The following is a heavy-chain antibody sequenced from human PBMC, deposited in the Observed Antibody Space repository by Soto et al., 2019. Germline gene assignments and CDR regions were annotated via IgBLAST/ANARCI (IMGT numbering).Heavy chain of an antibody. Sequence: SETLSLTCTVSGGSISSYYWSWIRQPPGKGLEWIGYIYYSGSTNYNPSLKSRVTISVDTSKNQFSLKLSSVTAADKAVYYCARLPPGYCSGGSCYSPYYFDYWGQGTLFTFSS. D-gene: IGHD2-15*01. V-gene: IGHV4-59*08. J-gene: IGHJ4*02. CDR1: GGSISSYY. CDR2: IYYSGST. CDR3: ARLPPGYCSGGSCYSPYYFDY.